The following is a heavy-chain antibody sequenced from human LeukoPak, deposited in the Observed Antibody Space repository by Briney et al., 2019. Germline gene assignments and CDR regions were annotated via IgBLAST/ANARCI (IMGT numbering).Heavy chain of an antibody. CDR2: IYYSGST. CDR3: VREFRNWFAP. D-gene: IGHD2-21*01. CDR1: GGSISSYY. J-gene: IGHJ5*02. V-gene: IGHV4-59*12. Sequence: SETLSLTCTVSGGSISSYYWSWIRQPPGKGLEWIGYIYYSGSTNYNPSLKSRVTISVDTSKNHFSLKLSSVTAADTAVYYCVREFRNWFAPWGQGTLVTVSS.